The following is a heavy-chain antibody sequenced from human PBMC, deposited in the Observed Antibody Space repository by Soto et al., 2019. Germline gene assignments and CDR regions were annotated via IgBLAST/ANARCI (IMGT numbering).Heavy chain of an antibody. CDR1: GGSVSSSSFY. D-gene: IGHD6-6*01. V-gene: IGHV4-61*01. CDR2: IYYSVTT. CDR3: ARAVHSSASEGANWFDT. Sequence: QVQLQESGPGLVKPSVTLSLTCTVSGGSVSSSSFYWSWIRQPPGKGLEWVGYIYYSVTTYFNPARKMRLTLSVDTSKNQISLQLSSVTAADAGVYYWARAVHSSASEGANWFDTWGQGTLVTVSS. J-gene: IGHJ5*02.